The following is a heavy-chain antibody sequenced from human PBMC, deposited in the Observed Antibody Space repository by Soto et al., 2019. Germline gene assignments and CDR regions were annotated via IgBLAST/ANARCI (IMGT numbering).Heavy chain of an antibody. J-gene: IGHJ6*02. CDR1: GGSISSGDYY. CDR2: IYYSGST. Sequence: KSSETLSLTCTVSGGSISSGDYYWSWIRQPAGKGLEWIGYIYYSGSTYYNPSLKSRVTISVDTSKNQFSLKLSSVTAADTAVYYCARDQLTLWLDYYYYYGMDVWGQGTTVTVSS. D-gene: IGHD5-18*01. V-gene: IGHV4-30-4*01. CDR3: ARDQLTLWLDYYYYYGMDV.